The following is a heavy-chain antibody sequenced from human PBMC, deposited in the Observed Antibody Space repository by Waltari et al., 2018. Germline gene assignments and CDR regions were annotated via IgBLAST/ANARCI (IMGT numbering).Heavy chain of an antibody. CDR1: GYTLAESS. V-gene: IGHV1-24*01. J-gene: IGHJ3*02. D-gene: IGHD4-17*01. Sequence: QVQLVQSGAEVKKPGASVKVSCKVSGYTLAESSMHRVRQAPGKGLEWMGGFDPEDGDTIYAQKFQGRVTMTEDTSTDTAYMELSSLGSEDTAVYYCATDVDLRDAFDIWGQGTMVTVSS. CDR3: ATDVDLRDAFDI. CDR2: FDPEDGDT.